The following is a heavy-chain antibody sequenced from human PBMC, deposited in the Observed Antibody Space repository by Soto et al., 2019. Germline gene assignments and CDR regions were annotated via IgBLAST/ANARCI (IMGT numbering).Heavy chain of an antibody. D-gene: IGHD6-19*01. CDR3: ARGLGSGWYVGFGYYYYYGMDV. CDR2: ISAYNGNT. Sequence: ASVKVSCKASGYTFTSYGISWVRQAPGQGLEWMGWISAYNGNTNYAQKLQGRVTMTTDTSTSTAYMELRSLRSDDTAVYYCARGLGSGWYVGFGYYYYYGMDVWGQGTTVTVSS. J-gene: IGHJ6*02. CDR1: GYTFTSYG. V-gene: IGHV1-18*01.